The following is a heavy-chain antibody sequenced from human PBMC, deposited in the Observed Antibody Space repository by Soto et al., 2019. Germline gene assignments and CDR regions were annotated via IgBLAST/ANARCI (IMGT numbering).Heavy chain of an antibody. CDR1: GDRVSSNSAA. D-gene: IGHD5-12*01. CDR2: TYYRSKWYN. J-gene: IGHJ4*02. V-gene: IGHV6-1*01. CDR3: ARGVTLSIVATTHFDY. Sequence: KQSQTLSLTCAISGDRVSSNSAAWNWIRQSPSRGLEWLGRTYYRSKWYNDYAVSVKSRITINPDTSKNQFSLQLNSVTPEDTAVYYCARGVTLSIVATTHFDYWGQGTLVTVSS.